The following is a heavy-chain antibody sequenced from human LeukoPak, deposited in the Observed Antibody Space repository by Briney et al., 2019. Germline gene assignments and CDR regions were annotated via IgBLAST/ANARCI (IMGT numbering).Heavy chain of an antibody. CDR3: AKGFDY. J-gene: IGHJ4*02. V-gene: IGHV3-23*01. CDR1: GFTVSSNS. CDR2: ISGSGTNT. Sequence: GGSLRLSCTVSGFTVSSNSMSWVRQAPGKGLEWVSVISGSGTNTDYADSVKGRFTISRDNSKNTLYLQMNSLRAEDTAVYYCAKGFDYWGQGTLVTVSS.